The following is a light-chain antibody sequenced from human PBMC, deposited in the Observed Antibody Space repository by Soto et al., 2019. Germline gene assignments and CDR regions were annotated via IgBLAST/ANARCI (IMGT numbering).Light chain of an antibody. CDR3: QQYCGSLPN. CDR1: QTIRDNY. CDR2: RAS. Sequence: EIECRHCRWTLSLNKKDRATLSCRASQTIRDNYLAWYQQKPGQAPGLLIYRASNRATGVPDRFSGSGSGTDFTLTISRLEPEDFAVCYCQQYCGSLPNFGQGTRLEIK. V-gene: IGKV3-20*01. J-gene: IGKJ5*01.